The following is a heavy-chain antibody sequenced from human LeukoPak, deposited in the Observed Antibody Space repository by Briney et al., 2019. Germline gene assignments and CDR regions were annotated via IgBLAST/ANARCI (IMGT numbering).Heavy chain of an antibody. CDR3: ARRYNGDAFDI. CDR2: IYYSGST. Sequence: TSETLSLTCTVSGGSISSYYWSWIRQTPGKGLEWIGYIYYSGSTNYNPSLKSRVTISVDTSKNQFSLKLSSVTAADTAVYYCARRYNGDAFDIWGQGTMVTVSS. J-gene: IGHJ3*02. CDR1: GGSISSYY. D-gene: IGHD1-14*01. V-gene: IGHV4-59*01.